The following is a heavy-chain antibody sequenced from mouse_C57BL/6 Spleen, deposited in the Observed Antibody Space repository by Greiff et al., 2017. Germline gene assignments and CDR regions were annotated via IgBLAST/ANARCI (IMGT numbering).Heavy chain of an antibody. Sequence: VQLQESGPGLVAPSQSLSITCTVSGFSLTSYAISWVRQPPGKGLEWLGLIWTGGGTNYNSALKSRLSISKDNSKSQVFLKMNSLQTDDTARYYCASISQAPWFAYWGQGTLVTVSA. CDR2: IWTGGGT. V-gene: IGHV2-9-1*01. CDR1: GFSLTSYA. CDR3: ASISQAPWFAY. D-gene: IGHD3-2*02. J-gene: IGHJ3*01.